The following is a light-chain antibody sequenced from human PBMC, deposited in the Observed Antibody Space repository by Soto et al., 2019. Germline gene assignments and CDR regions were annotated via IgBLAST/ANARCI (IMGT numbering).Light chain of an antibody. CDR2: AAS. J-gene: IGKJ1*01. Sequence: AIRMTQSPSSLSASTGDRVTITCRASQGISSYLAWYQQKPGKAPKLPIYAASTLQSGVPPRFSGSGSGTDFTLAISSRQPEDSATYDCLQDINYPWTFGQGTKVDIK. V-gene: IGKV1-8*01. CDR3: LQDINYPWT. CDR1: QGISSY.